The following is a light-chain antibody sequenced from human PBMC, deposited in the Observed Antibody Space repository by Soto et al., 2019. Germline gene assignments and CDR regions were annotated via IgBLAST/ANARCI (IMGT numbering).Light chain of an antibody. CDR2: AAS. V-gene: IGKV1-39*01. CDR3: QQSYSTPPYT. Sequence: DIQMTQSPSSLSASVGDRVTITCRASQSISSYLNWYQQKPGKATKLLIYAASSLQSGVPSRFSGSGSGTYFTLTISSLQPEDFATYYCQQSYSTPPYTFGQGTKLEIK. CDR1: QSISSY. J-gene: IGKJ2*01.